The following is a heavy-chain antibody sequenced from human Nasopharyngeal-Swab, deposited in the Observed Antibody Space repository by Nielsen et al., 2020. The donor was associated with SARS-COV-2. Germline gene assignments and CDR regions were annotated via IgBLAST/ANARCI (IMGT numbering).Heavy chain of an antibody. D-gene: IGHD3-3*01. CDR1: GGSISRYY. J-gene: IGHJ4*02. CDR2: IYYSGST. V-gene: IGHV4-59*12. CDR3: ARAGGNTIFGVVTTIAALDY. Sequence: GSLRLSCTVSGGSISRYYWSWIRQPPGKGLEWIGYIYYSGSTYYNPSLKSRVTISVDTSKNQFSLKLSSVTAADTAVYYCARAGGNTIFGVVTTIAALDYWGKGTLVTVSS.